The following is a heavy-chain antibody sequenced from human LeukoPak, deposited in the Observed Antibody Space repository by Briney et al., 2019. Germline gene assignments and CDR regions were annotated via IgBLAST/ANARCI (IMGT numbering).Heavy chain of an antibody. D-gene: IGHD3-22*01. CDR1: GFTFSSYW. CDR2: INTDGSST. Sequence: GGSLRLSCAASGFTFSSYWMHWVRQVPGKGLVWVSRINTDGSSTSYADSVKGRFTISRDNAKNTLYLQMNSLRAEDTAVYYCAYYYDSSGSKILDYWGQGTLVTVSS. CDR3: AYYYDSSGSKILDY. J-gene: IGHJ4*02. V-gene: IGHV3-74*01.